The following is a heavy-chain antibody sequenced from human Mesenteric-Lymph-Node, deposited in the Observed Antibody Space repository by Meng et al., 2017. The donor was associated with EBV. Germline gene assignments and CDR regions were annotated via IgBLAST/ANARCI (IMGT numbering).Heavy chain of an antibody. D-gene: IGHD4-17*01. J-gene: IGHJ4*02. CDR3: AGGDYVNQFNY. V-gene: IGHV4-30-2*06. CDR2: VHHSGLT. Sequence: QLQLQESGYGLVKPSPTLSLTCTVSGRSVNSGGYSWSWIRQSPEKGLEWIGYVHHSGLTYYNPSLETRVIISLERSKNQFSLKLTSVTAADTAVYHCAGGDYVNQFNYWGQGTLVTVSS. CDR1: GRSVNSGGYS.